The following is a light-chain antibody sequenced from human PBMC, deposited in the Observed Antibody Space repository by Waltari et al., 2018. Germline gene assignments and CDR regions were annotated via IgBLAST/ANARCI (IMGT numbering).Light chain of an antibody. CDR3: QSYDSSLSGSL. CDR2: GNS. Sequence: QSGLTQPPSVSGAPGPRVTISCTWSSSNIGAGYDVHWYQLLPGPAPKLLIYGNSNRPSGVPDRFSGSKSGTSASLAITGLQPEDEADYYCQSYDSSLSGSLFGGGTKLTVL. CDR1: SSNIGAGYD. V-gene: IGLV1-40*01. J-gene: IGLJ2*01.